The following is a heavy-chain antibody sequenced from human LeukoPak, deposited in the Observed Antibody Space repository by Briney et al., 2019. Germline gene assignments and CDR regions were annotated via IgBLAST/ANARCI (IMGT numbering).Heavy chain of an antibody. D-gene: IGHD3-3*01. J-gene: IGHJ4*02. CDR1: GFTFSSYA. CDR2: ISGSGGST. CDR3: AKVGGYDFWSGFIDY. Sequence: PGGSLRLSCAASGFTFSSYAMSWVRQAPGKGLEWVSAISGSGGSTYYADSVKGRFTISRVNSKNTLYLQMNSLRAEDTAVYYCAKVGGYDFWSGFIDYWGQGTLVTVSS. V-gene: IGHV3-23*01.